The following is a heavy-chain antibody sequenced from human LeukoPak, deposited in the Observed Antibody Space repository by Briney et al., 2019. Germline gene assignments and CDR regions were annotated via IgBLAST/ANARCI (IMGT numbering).Heavy chain of an antibody. Sequence: PGGSLRLSCAASGFSTSTYSMGWVRQAPGKGLERVSYIGSTSIYADSVKGRFTISRDNAKNSLFLQMNSLRAEDTAVYYCARDGPPVGAGDFDYWGQGTPVTVSS. CDR3: ARDGPPVGAGDFDY. CDR1: GFSTSTYS. CDR2: IGSTSI. D-gene: IGHD3-10*01. J-gene: IGHJ4*02. V-gene: IGHV3-48*01.